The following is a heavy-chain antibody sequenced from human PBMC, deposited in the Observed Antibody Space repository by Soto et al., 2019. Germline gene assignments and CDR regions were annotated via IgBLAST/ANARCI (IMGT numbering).Heavy chain of an antibody. CDR3: ARSPWGSGSYLHDAFDI. D-gene: IGHD3-10*01. Sequence: GGSLRLSCAASGFTFSSYSMNWVRQAPGKGLEWVSSISSSSSYIYYADSVKGRFTISRDNAKNSLYLQMNSLRAEDTAVYYCARSPWGSGSYLHDAFDIWGQGTMVTVSS. J-gene: IGHJ3*02. CDR1: GFTFSSYS. V-gene: IGHV3-21*01. CDR2: ISSSSSYI.